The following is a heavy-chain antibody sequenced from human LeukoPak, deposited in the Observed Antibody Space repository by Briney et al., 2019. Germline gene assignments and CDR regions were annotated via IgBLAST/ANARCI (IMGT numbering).Heavy chain of an antibody. CDR2: IFYSGST. D-gene: IGHD3-22*01. Sequence: SETLSLTCTVSGGSVSNYYWGWVRQPPGKALEWIGNIFYSGSTYYSPSLKSRVTISLDTSRNQFSLKLNSVTAADTAVYYCAKSNGYGLIDIWGQGTMVTVSS. CDR1: GGSVSNYY. V-gene: IGHV4-59*02. CDR3: AKSNGYGLIDI. J-gene: IGHJ3*02.